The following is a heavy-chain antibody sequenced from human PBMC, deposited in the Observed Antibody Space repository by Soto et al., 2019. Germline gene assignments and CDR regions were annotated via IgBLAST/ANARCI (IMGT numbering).Heavy chain of an antibody. V-gene: IGHV1-18*04. J-gene: IGHJ4*02. Sequence: ASVKVSCKASGYTFTSYGISWVRQAPGQGLEWMGWISAYNGNTNYAQKLQGRVTMTTDTSTSTAYMELRSLRSDDTAVYYCARMRNQRGYSYGSDYWGQGTLVTVSS. D-gene: IGHD5-18*01. CDR2: ISAYNGNT. CDR3: ARMRNQRGYSYGSDY. CDR1: GYTFTSYG.